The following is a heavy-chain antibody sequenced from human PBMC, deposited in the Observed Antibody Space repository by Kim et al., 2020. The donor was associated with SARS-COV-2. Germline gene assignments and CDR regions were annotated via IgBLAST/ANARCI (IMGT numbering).Heavy chain of an antibody. CDR2: INPNSGGT. D-gene: IGHD3-10*01. J-gene: IGHJ6*03. CDR3: ARDEAGESIYSYYYMDV. V-gene: IGHV1-2*02. CDR1: GYTFTGHY. Sequence: ASVKVSCKASGYTFTGHYMHWVRQAPGQGLEWMGWINPNSGGTNYAQKFQGRVTMTRDTSISTAYMELSRLSSDDTAVYYCARDEAGESIYSYYYMDVWGKGTTVTVSS.